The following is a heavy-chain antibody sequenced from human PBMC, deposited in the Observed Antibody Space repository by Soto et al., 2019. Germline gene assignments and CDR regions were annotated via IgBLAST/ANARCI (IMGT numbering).Heavy chain of an antibody. D-gene: IGHD5-12*01. V-gene: IGHV3-30-3*01. CDR1: GFTFSSYA. J-gene: IGHJ6*02. CDR2: ISYDGSNK. Sequence: PXVCLRLSCAACGFTFSSYAMHGVRQAPGKGLEWVAVISYDGSNKYYADSVKGRFTISRDNSKNTLYLQMNSLRAEDTAVYYCARDYRDGYNYWYYYYGMDVCGQRTTVTVSS. CDR3: ARDYRDGYNYWYYYYGMDV.